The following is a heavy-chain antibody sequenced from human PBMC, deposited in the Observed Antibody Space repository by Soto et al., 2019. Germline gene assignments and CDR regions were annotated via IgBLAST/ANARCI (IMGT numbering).Heavy chain of an antibody. D-gene: IGHD3-9*01. CDR2: IIPIFGTA. CDR3: ASFSYYDILTGYYRTRSGYYFDY. CDR1: GGTFSSYA. Sequence: ASVKVSCKASGGTFSSYAISWVRQAPGQGLEWMGGIIPIFGTANYAQKFQGRVTITADESTSTAYMELSSLRSEDAAVYYCASFSYYDILTGYYRTRSGYYFDYWGQGTLVTVSS. V-gene: IGHV1-69*13. J-gene: IGHJ4*02.